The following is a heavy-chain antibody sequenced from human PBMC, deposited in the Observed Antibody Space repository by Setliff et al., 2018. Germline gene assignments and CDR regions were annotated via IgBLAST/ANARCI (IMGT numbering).Heavy chain of an antibody. CDR1: GVTFSSYW. V-gene: IGHV3-7*01. CDR2: IKKDGSEK. J-gene: IGHJ4*02. Sequence: PGGSLRLSCAASGVTFSSYWMSWVRQAPGKGLEWVANIKKDGSEKYYVDSVKGRFTISRDNAKNSLYLQMNSLRAEDTAVYYCTTGGSSWYARFDYWGQGSLVTVSS. D-gene: IGHD6-13*01. CDR3: TTGGSSWYARFDY.